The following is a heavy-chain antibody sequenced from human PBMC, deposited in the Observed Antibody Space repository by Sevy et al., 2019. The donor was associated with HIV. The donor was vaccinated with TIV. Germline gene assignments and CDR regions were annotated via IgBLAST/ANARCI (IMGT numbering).Heavy chain of an antibody. CDR2: ISSRSSYI. CDR3: ARGEWDLRPPSPADY. D-gene: IGHD3-16*01. Sequence: GGSLRLSCAASGFTLSTYSMNWVRQAPGKGLEWVSSISSRSSYIYYADSVKGRFTISRDNAKNSLYLQMNSPRAEDTAVYYCARGEWDLRPPSPADYWGQGTLVTVSS. V-gene: IGHV3-21*01. J-gene: IGHJ4*02. CDR1: GFTLSTYS.